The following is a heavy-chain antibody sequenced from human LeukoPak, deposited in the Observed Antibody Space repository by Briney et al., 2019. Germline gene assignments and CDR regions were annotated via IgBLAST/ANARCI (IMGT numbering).Heavy chain of an antibody. Sequence: PSETLSLTCTVSSSSISSSNFYCGWFRQPPGKGLERIGTIFYSGSTYYNPSLKSRVTISVDTSKNQLSLKLSSVTATETAIYYCARSVFLMVDAYDFWGQGTLVAVSS. CDR1: SSSISSSNFY. CDR2: IFYSGST. J-gene: IGHJ4*02. D-gene: IGHD2-8*01. CDR3: ARSVFLMVDAYDF. V-gene: IGHV4-39*01.